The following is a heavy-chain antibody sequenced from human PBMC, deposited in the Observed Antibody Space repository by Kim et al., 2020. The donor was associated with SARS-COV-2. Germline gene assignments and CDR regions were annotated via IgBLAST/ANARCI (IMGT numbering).Heavy chain of an antibody. V-gene: IGHV3-48*03. J-gene: IGHJ4*02. CDR2: IIGSGTTI. CDR1: GFTFSSYE. CDR3: ARGPKYSDFDY. D-gene: IGHD5-18*01. Sequence: GGSLRLSCVASGFTFSSYEMNWVRQAPGKGLEWVSYIIGSGTTISYADSVRGRFTISRDNDKNSLYLQMNSLRAEDTAFYYCARGPKYSDFDYWCQG.